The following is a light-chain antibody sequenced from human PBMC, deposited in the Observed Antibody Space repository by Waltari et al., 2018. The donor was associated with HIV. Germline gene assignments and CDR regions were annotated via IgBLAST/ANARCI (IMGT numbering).Light chain of an antibody. J-gene: IGLJ3*02. Sequence: QSVLTQPPSVSGAPGQRVTISCSGSSPNIGAGYDVPWYQQYPGTAPKVLIYGNTNRPSGVPDRFSGSKSGTSASLAITGLQAEDEADYYCQSYDTSLSSWVFGGGTKVTVL. CDR3: QSYDTSLSSWV. V-gene: IGLV1-40*01. CDR1: SPNIGAGYD. CDR2: GNT.